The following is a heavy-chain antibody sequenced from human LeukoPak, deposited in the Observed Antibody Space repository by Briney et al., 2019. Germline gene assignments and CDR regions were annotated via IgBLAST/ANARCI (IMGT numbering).Heavy chain of an antibody. D-gene: IGHD6-13*01. CDR3: ARGQRSSSWYYYYGMDV. Sequence: SETLSLTCDVYGGSFSGYYWSWIRPPPGKGLEWIGEINHSGSTDYNPSLKSRVTISVDTSKNQFSLKLSSVTAADTAVYYCARGQRSSSWYYYYGMDVWGQGTTVTVSS. CDR2: INHSGST. V-gene: IGHV4-34*01. CDR1: GGSFSGYY. J-gene: IGHJ6*02.